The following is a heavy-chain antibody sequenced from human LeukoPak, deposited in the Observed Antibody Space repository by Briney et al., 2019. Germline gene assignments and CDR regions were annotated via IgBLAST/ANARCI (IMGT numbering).Heavy chain of an antibody. CDR2: INHSGST. CDR3: ARALVMITFGGVIVSAFDI. J-gene: IGHJ3*02. D-gene: IGHD3-16*02. Sequence: SETLSLTCAVYGGSFSGYYWSWIRQPPGKGLEWIGEINHSGSTNYNPSLKSRVTISVDTSKNQFSLKPSSVTAADTAVYYCARALVMITFGGVIVSAFDIWGQGTMVTVSS. V-gene: IGHV4-34*01. CDR1: GGSFSGYY.